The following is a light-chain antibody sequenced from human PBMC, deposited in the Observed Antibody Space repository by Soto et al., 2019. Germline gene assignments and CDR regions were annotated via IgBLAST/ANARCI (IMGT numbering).Light chain of an antibody. CDR1: QISYNW. J-gene: IGKJ3*01. CDR2: GAS. V-gene: IGKV1-5*01. CDR3: QHYNTYSTFT. Sequence: DIQMTHSRATLCSCVGDRVSITCRASQISYNWLAWYQQKPGKAPKLLISGASTLEGGVPSRFSGSGSGTEFTLTISSLQPDDFATYYCQHYNTYSTFTFGPGTKVDIK.